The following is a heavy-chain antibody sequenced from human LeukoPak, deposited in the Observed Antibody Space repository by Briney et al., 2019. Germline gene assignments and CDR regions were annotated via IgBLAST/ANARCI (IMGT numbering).Heavy chain of an antibody. D-gene: IGHD3-9*01. CDR3: AKGVDPFDY. J-gene: IGHJ4*02. CDR2: ISGSGGNT. Sequence: GGSLRLSCAASGFTFSSYAMSWVRQAPGKGLEWVSLISGSGGNTYYADSVKGRFTISRDNSKNTLYLQMNTLRAEDTAVYYCAKGVDPFDYWGQGTLVTVSS. V-gene: IGHV3-23*01. CDR1: GFTFSSYA.